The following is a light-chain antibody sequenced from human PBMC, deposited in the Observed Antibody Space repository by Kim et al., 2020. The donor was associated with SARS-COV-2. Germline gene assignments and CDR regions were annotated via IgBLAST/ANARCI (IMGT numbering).Light chain of an antibody. CDR2: KAS. V-gene: IGKV1-5*03. J-gene: IGKJ1*01. Sequence: SASVGARVTITCRASQSISSWLAWYQQKPGKAPNLLIYKASYLEGGVPSRFGGSGSGTEFTLTISSLQPDDFAIYYCQQYMSFPTFGQGTKVEIK. CDR3: QQYMSFPT. CDR1: QSISSW.